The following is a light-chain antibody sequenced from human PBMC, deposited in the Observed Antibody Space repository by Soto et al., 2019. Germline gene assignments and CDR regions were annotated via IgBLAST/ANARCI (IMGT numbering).Light chain of an antibody. Sequence: QSALTQPASVSGSPGQSITISCTGTSSDIGSYNYVSWYRQHPGKAPKLMIYEVINRPSGVSNRFYGSKSGNTASLTISALQAEDEADYYCSSYTSSSTTPYVFGTGTQLTVL. J-gene: IGLJ1*01. CDR3: SSYTSSSTTPYV. CDR2: EVI. CDR1: SSDIGSYNY. V-gene: IGLV2-14*01.